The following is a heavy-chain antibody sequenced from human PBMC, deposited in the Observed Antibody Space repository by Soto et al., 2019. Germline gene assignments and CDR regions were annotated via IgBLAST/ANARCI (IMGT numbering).Heavy chain of an antibody. CDR2: ISAYNGNT. V-gene: IGHV1-18*01. J-gene: IGHJ4*02. D-gene: IGHD3-3*01. CDR1: GYTFTSYG. Sequence: ASMKVSWKPSGYTFTSYGISWVRQAPGQGLEWMGWISAYNGNTNYAQKLQGRVTMTTDTSTSTAYMELRSLRSDDTAVYYCARTLRFLEWLPANLDYSGQGTLVTVSS. CDR3: ARTLRFLEWLPANLDY.